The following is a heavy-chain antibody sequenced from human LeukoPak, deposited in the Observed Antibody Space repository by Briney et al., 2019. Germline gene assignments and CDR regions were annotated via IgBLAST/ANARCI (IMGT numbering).Heavy chain of an antibody. D-gene: IGHD6-19*01. CDR3: ARAAGSGPSLDY. V-gene: IGHV3-30-3*01. Sequence: GRSLRLSCAASGFTFSSYAMHWVRQAPGKGLEWVAVISYDGSNKYYADSVKGRFTISRDNSKNTLYLQMNSLRAEDTAVYYCARAAGSGPSLDYWGQGTLVTVSS. J-gene: IGHJ4*02. CDR1: GFTFSSYA. CDR2: ISYDGSNK.